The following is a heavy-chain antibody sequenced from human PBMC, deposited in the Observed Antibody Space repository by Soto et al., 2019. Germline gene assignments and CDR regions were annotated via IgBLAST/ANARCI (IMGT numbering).Heavy chain of an antibody. CDR2: IGAADDP. D-gene: IGHD2-2*01. V-gene: IGHV3-13*05. Sequence: QLVESGGGLTQAGGSLRLSCVGSGFFFNNYDMHWVRQVRGKGLEWVSAIGAADDPYYSVSVKGRFIVSRDNAQKSFYLQMTNRRAADTAVYFCARAYTGQLPRRGDYYYALDVWGRGTTVTVSS. J-gene: IGHJ6*02. CDR3: ARAYTGQLPRRGDYYYALDV. CDR1: GFFFNNYD.